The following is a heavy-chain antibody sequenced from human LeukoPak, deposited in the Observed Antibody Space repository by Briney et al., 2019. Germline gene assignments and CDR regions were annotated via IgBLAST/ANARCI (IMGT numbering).Heavy chain of an antibody. D-gene: IGHD3-10*01. J-gene: IGHJ6*03. CDR2: ISYDGSNK. Sequence: QPGRSLRLSCAASGFTFSSYAMHWVRQAPGKGLEWVAVISYDGSNKYYADSVKGRFTISRDNSKNTLYLQMNSLRAEDTAVYYCAKDTEPDYYGSGSYYAGYMDVWGKGTTVTVSS. CDR1: GFTFSSYA. CDR3: AKDTEPDYYGSGSYYAGYMDV. V-gene: IGHV3-30-3*01.